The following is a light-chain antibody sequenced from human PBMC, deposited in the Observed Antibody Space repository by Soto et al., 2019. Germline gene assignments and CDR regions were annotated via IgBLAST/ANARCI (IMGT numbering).Light chain of an antibody. V-gene: IGKV1-6*01. J-gene: IGKJ4*01. Sequence: AIQMTQSPSSLSASVGDRVTITCRASQGIRNDKGWYQQKPRKAPKFLIYSASTLQSGVPSRFSGSGSGTDFTLTIGSLQPEDFATYYCLQDYDYPLTFGGGTKVDIK. CDR3: LQDYDYPLT. CDR2: SAS. CDR1: QGIRND.